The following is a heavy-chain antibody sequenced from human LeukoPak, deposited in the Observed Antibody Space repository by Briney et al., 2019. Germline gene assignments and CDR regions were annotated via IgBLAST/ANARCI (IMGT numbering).Heavy chain of an antibody. V-gene: IGHV1-69*01. CDR3: ARIGYSSSWYYFDY. J-gene: IGHJ4*02. D-gene: IGHD6-13*01. CDR1: GGTFSSYA. CDR2: IIPIFGTA. Sequence: SVNVSFKASGGTFSSYAISWVRQAPGQGLEWMGGIIPIFGTANYAQKFQGRVTITADESTSTAYMELSSLRSEDTAVYYCARIGYSSSWYYFDYWGQGTLVTVSS.